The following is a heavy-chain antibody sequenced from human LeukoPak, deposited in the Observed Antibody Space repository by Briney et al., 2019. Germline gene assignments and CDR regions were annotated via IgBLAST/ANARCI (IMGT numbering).Heavy chain of an antibody. V-gene: IGHV3-33*06. CDR2: IWYDGSNK. CDR1: GFTFSSYG. CDR3: AKNSVGSCYSSFGY. Sequence: PGRSLRLSCAASGFTFSSYGMHWVRQAPGKGLEWVAVIWYDGSNKYYADSVKGRFTISRDNSKNTLYLQMNTLRAEDTAAYYCAKNSVGSCYSSFGYWGQGTLVTVSS. J-gene: IGHJ4*02. D-gene: IGHD2-15*01.